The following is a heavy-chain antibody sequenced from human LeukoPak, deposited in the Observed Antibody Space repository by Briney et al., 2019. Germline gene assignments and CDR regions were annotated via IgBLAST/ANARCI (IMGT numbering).Heavy chain of an antibody. J-gene: IGHJ3*02. CDR2: ISSGGSTI. V-gene: IGHV3-48*03. D-gene: IGHD2/OR15-2a*01. CDR3: ARDSIVNGALDM. CDR1: GFTFSSYA. Sequence: GGSLRLSCAASGFTFSSYAMNWVRQAPGRGLEGVSYISSGGSTIYYADSVKGRFTISRDNARNSLYLQMNSLRAQDTAFYYCARDSIVNGALDMWGQGTMVTVSS.